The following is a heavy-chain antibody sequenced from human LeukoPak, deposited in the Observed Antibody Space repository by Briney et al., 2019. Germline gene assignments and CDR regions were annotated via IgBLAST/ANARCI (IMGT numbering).Heavy chain of an antibody. V-gene: IGHV3-20*01. J-gene: IGHJ4*02. CDR3: ARVRGSGTYAPLDY. Sequence: GGSLRLSCAASGFRFKDFAMSWVRQAPGKGLEWVSGINWNGGSTYYGDSVKGRFTISRDNAKSSLYLQMNSLRAEDTALYHCARVRGSGTYAPLDYWGQGTLVTVSS. D-gene: IGHD1-26*01. CDR2: INWNGGST. CDR1: GFRFKDFA.